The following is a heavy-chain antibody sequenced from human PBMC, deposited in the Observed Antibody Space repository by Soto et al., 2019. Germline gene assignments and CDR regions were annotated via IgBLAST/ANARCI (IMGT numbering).Heavy chain of an antibody. D-gene: IGHD6-19*01. CDR2: INEDGSEK. V-gene: IGHV3-7*01. CDR1: GFTCSNYW. J-gene: IGHJ4*02. CDR3: ARDNGWNYLIY. Sequence: GGSQRLSCAASGFTCSNYWMSWVRQAPGKGLEWVANINEDGSEKKYVDSVKGRFTISRDNAKKSLYLQINSLRAEDTAVYYCARDNGWNYLIYWGQGTLVTVSS.